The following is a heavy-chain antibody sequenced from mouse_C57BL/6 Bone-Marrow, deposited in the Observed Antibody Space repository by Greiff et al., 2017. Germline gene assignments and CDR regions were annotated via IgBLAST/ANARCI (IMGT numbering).Heavy chain of an antibody. V-gene: IGHV5-17*01. D-gene: IGHD3-2*02. Sequence: EVKLVESGGGLVKPGGSLKLSCAASGFTFSDYGMHWVRQAPEKGLEWVAYISSGSSTIYYADTVKGRFTISRDNAKNTLFLQLTSLRSEDTAMYYCARPRQLRLLYAMDYWGQGTSVTVSS. J-gene: IGHJ4*01. CDR1: GFTFSDYG. CDR3: ARPRQLRLLYAMDY. CDR2: ISSGSSTI.